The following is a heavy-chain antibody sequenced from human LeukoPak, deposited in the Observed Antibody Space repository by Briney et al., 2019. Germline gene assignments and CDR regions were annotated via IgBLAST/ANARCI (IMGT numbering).Heavy chain of an antibody. Sequence: GGSLRLSCAGSGFSFSSYGMHWVRQAPGKGLEWVAFVRFDGTTKFYADSVRGRFTISRDNSQNTVSLQVNSLRAEDTAVYYCARDPYNGSYGDDYYYYMDVWGKGTTVTISS. CDR3: ARDPYNGSYGDDYYYYMDV. V-gene: IGHV3-30*02. CDR2: VRFDGTTK. J-gene: IGHJ6*03. CDR1: GFSFSSYG. D-gene: IGHD1-26*01.